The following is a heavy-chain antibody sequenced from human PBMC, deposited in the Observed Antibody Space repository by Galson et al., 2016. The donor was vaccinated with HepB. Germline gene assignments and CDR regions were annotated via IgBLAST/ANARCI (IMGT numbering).Heavy chain of an antibody. CDR3: AIYNNRWSSYFDN. V-gene: IGHV4-39*01. CDR2: IYYSGNT. D-gene: IGHD1-14*01. J-gene: IGHJ4*02. CDR1: GGSTSSSSYY. Sequence: SETLSLTCTVFGGSTSSSSYYWGWIRQPPGKGLEWIGSIYYSGNTYYNPSLKSRVTISVDTSKNQFSLKLSSVTAADTAVYYCAIYNNRWSSYFDNWGQGTLVTVSS.